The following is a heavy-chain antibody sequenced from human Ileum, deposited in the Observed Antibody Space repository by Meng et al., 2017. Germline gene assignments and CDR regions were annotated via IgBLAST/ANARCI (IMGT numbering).Heavy chain of an antibody. J-gene: IGHJ4*03. CDR1: GGSISSGEYC. Sequence: QVQLQESGPGLLKPSETLSLSCTLSGGSISSGEYCWGWIRQPPGKGLEWIGSVYFTGYTYYSPSLMSRVTISVETSKNQFSLRLTSVTAADTGLYLCARHGHFTPDKYYFDSWGQGTLVTVSS. V-gene: IGHV4-39*01. D-gene: IGHD3-3*02. CDR3: ARHGHFTPDKYYFDS. CDR2: VYFTGYT.